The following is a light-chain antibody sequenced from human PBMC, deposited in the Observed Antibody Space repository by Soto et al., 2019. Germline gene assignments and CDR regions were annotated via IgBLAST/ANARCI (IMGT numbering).Light chain of an antibody. V-gene: IGKV3-15*01. J-gene: IGKJ3*01. Sequence: EIVVTQSPATLSVSPGERTTLYCRTSQIVATNLAWYQQKPGQAPRLLIYGASTRATGVPARFSGSGSGTEFTLTISSLQSEDFAVYHCQQYNNWPPFTFGPGTKVDFK. CDR2: GAS. CDR3: QQYNNWPPFT. CDR1: QIVATN.